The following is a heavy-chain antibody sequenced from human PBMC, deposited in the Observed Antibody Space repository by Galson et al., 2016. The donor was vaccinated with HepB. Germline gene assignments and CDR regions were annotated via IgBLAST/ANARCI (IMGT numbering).Heavy chain of an antibody. CDR3: ARDKGTSVWYKDY. Sequence: SLRLSCAASGFTLSSYGIHWVRQAPGKGLEWVALISYDGSNKYYAASVKGRITISRDTSKNTVYLQMNSLRGEDTGVYYCARDKGTSVWYKDYWGQGTLVTVSS. J-gene: IGHJ4*02. CDR2: ISYDGSNK. D-gene: IGHD1-1*01. CDR1: GFTLSSYG. V-gene: IGHV3-30*03.